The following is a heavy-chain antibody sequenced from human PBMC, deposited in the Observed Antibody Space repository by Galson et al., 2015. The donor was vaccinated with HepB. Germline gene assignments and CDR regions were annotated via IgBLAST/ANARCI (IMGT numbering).Heavy chain of an antibody. V-gene: IGHV1-18*04. CDR2: ISAYNGNT. CDR1: GYTFTSYG. Sequence: SVKVSCKASGYTFTSYGISWVRQAPGQGLEWMGWISAYNGNTNYAQKLQGRVTMTTDTSTSTAYMELRSLRSDDTAVYYCARGYCSGGTCYSLDYWGQGTLVTVSS. J-gene: IGHJ4*02. D-gene: IGHD2-15*01. CDR3: ARGYCSGGTCYSLDY.